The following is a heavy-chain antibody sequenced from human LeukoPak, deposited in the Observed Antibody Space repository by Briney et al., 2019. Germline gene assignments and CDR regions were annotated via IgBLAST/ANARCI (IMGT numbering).Heavy chain of an antibody. J-gene: IGHJ4*02. Sequence: SETLSLTCTVSGGSISSGGYYWSWIRRHPGKGLEWIGYIYYSGSTYYNPSLKSRVTISVDTSKNRFSLKLSSVTAADTAVYYCARVHRVGDVNYWGQGTLVTVSS. CDR2: IYYSGST. D-gene: IGHD2-21*01. V-gene: IGHV4-31*03. CDR3: ARVHRVGDVNY. CDR1: GGSISSGGYY.